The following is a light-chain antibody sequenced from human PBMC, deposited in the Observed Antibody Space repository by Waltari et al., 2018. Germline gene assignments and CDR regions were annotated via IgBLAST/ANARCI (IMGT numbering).Light chain of an antibody. CDR2: NSH. V-gene: IGLV1-44*01. J-gene: IGLJ3*02. Sequence: QSVLTQPPSASETPGQRVTISCSGGSSNIGINTVNWHQHLPGTAPKLLLFNSHQRPSGGPDRFSGSKSGTSASLAISGLQSEDEADYYCAAWDDSLNGWVFGGGTKLTVL. CDR3: AAWDDSLNGWV. CDR1: SSNIGINT.